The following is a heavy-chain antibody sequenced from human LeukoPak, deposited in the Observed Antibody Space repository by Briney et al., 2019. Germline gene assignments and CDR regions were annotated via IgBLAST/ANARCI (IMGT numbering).Heavy chain of an antibody. CDR3: AKDLAVSRLYYFDY. J-gene: IGHJ4*02. D-gene: IGHD6-19*01. V-gene: IGHV3-23*01. CDR2: ISSSGSTM. CDR1: GFSFSSKG. Sequence: TGGSLRLSCVTSGFSFSSKGMNWVRQAPGKGLDWISYISSSGSTMYYADSVKGRFTISRDNSKNTLYLQMNSLRAEDTAVYYCAKDLAVSRLYYFDYWGQGTLVTVSS.